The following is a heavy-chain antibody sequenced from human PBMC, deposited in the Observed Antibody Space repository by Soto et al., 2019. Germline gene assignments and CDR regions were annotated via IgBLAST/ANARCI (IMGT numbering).Heavy chain of an antibody. Sequence: GGSLRLSCEGSGLTFSRAGMHWVRQAPGKGLEWVALISYDGSTQNYADSVRGRFTISKDDSKNTLYLQMDSLRPEDTAVYFCAKDKGNHYCDYWGQGTLVTVSS. CDR2: ISYDGSTQ. V-gene: IGHV3-30*18. CDR1: GLTFSRAG. CDR3: AKDKGNHYCDY. D-gene: IGHD1-1*01. J-gene: IGHJ4*02.